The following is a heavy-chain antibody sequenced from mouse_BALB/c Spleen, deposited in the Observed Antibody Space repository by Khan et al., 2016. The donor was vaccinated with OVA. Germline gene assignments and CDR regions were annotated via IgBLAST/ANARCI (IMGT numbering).Heavy chain of an antibody. D-gene: IGHD1-1*01. CDR3: ARGGYGVRWAWFAY. CDR2: INPNNGFT. J-gene: IGHJ3*01. Sequence: EVQLQQSGPELVKPGASVKIPCTASGYTFTDYNMDWVKKSHGKSLEGIGDINPNNGFTIYKQNLKGKATLTVDKSSSTAYMELRSLRSEDTAVFYCARGGYGVRWAWFAYWGQGTLVTVSA. CDR1: GYTFTDYN. V-gene: IGHV1-18*01.